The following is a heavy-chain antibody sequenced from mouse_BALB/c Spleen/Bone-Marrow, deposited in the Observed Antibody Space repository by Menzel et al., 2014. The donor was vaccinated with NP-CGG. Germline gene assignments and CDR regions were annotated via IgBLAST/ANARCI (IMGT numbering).Heavy chain of an antibody. J-gene: IGHJ3*01. V-gene: IGHV3-1*02. D-gene: IGHD1-1*01. CDR1: GYSITSGYS. Sequence: EVKLVESGPDLVKPSQSLSLTCTVTGYSITSGYSWHWIRQFPGNKLEWMGYIHYSGSTNYNPSLKSRISITRDTSKNQFFLQLDSVTTEDTATYYCAKDDYGRSRFAYWGQGTLVTVSA. CDR2: IHYSGST. CDR3: AKDDYGRSRFAY.